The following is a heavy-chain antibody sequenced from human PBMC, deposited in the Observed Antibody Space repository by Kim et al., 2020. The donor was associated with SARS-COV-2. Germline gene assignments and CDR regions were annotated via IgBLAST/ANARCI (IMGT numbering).Heavy chain of an antibody. CDR3: ARHGIAARSFDY. CDR1: GGSISSSSYY. D-gene: IGHD6-6*01. CDR2: IYYSGST. J-gene: IGHJ4*02. Sequence: ETLSLTCTVSGGSISSSSYYWGWIRQPPGKGLEWIGSIYYSGSTYYNPSLKSRVTISVDTSKNQFSLKLSSVTAADTAVYYCARHGIAARSFDYWGQGTLVTVSS. V-gene: IGHV4-39*01.